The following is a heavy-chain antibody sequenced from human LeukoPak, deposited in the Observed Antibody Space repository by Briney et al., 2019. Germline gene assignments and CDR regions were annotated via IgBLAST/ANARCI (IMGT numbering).Heavy chain of an antibody. CDR1: GGSFSDYF. J-gene: IGHJ4*02. Sequence: SETLSLTCAVYGGSFSDYFWNWIRQTPGKGLEWIGEINHGGGTNYNPSLKSRATISVDTSKKQFSLNLTSVTAADTAVYYCARGEDGTGDYRPTYFDSWGQGTLVTVSA. CDR2: INHGGGT. D-gene: IGHD4-17*01. V-gene: IGHV4-34*01. CDR3: ARGEDGTGDYRPTYFDS.